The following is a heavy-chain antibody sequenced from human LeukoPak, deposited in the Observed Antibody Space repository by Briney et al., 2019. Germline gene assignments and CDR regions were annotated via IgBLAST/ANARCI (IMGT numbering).Heavy chain of an antibody. CDR2: ISPSGGIT. CDR3: AKLDPKDIVVVTAIAYFDY. Sequence: GGTLRLSCAASGFTFSSHGMNWVRQAPGKGLEWVSGISPSGGITYYADSVKGRFTISRDNSKNTLYLQMNSLRAEDTAVYYCAKLDPKDIVVVTAIAYFDYWGQGTLVTVSS. V-gene: IGHV3-23*01. J-gene: IGHJ4*02. CDR1: GFTFSSHG. D-gene: IGHD2-21*02.